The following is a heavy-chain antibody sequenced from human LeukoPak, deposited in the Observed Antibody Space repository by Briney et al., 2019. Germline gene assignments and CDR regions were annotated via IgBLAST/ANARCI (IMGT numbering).Heavy chain of an antibody. CDR3: SRVPPTHYYDSSGYYYRGLYFQH. CDR2: INPNSGGT. CDR1: GYTFIGYY. V-gene: IGHV1-2*02. Sequence: ASVKVSCKASGYTFIGYYMHWVRQAPGQELEWMAWINPNSGGTNYAQKFQGRVTMARDTSISTAYMELSRLRSDDTAVYYCSRVPPTHYYDSSGYYYRGLYFQHWGQGTLVTVSS. J-gene: IGHJ1*01. D-gene: IGHD3-22*01.